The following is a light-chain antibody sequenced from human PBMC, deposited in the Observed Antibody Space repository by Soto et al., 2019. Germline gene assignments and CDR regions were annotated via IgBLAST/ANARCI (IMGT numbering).Light chain of an antibody. J-gene: IGLJ1*01. V-gene: IGLV2-23*02. CDR1: SSDVEGYNP. Sequence: QSALTQPASVSGSPGQSITISCTGTSSDVEGYNPVSWYQQHPGRAPKLMIYEVTKRPSGVSDRFSGSKSGNTASLTISGLQAEDESDYYCCSYAGSSTSGYVFGTGTKVTVL. CDR2: EVT. CDR3: CSYAGSSTSGYV.